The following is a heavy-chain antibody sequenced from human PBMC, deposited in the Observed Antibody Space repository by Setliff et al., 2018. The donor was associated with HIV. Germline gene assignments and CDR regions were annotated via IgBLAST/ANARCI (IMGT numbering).Heavy chain of an antibody. Sequence: SETLSLTCTSSGDSISGYYWSWIRQPAGKGLEWIGRMHTSGNTNYNPSLKSRVTMSVDTSKNQFSLRLSSVTAADTAVYYCARAGSAGRFRAIDSWSQGTLVTVSS. CDR3: ARAGSAGRFRAIDS. CDR1: GDSISGYY. J-gene: IGHJ4*02. D-gene: IGHD6-13*01. CDR2: MHTSGNT. V-gene: IGHV4-4*07.